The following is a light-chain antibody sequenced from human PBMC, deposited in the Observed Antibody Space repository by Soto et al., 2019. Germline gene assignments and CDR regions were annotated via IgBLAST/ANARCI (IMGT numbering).Light chain of an antibody. Sequence: DIQMTQSPSTLSASVGDRVTITCRASQSISSWLAWYQQKPGKAPKLLIYDASSLESGVPSRFSGSGSGTEFTVTISSLQPDDFATYYCQQYNSYPTFGHGTKVEIK. J-gene: IGKJ1*01. CDR3: QQYNSYPT. CDR1: QSISSW. V-gene: IGKV1-5*01. CDR2: DAS.